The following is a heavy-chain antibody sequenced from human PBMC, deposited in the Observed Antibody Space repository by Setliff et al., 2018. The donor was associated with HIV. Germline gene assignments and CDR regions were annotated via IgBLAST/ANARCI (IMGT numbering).Heavy chain of an antibody. J-gene: IGHJ4*02. V-gene: IGHV4-38-2*01. Sequence: PSETLSLTCAVSNYSISSGYYWGWIRQSPGKGLEWIGSMYHSGSTYSNPSLKSRVTMPIDTSKNQLSLRLRSVTAADTAVYYCASGYNYAYSDYWGQGTLVTVSS. CDR3: ASGYNYAYSDY. D-gene: IGHD5-18*01. CDR2: MYHSGST. CDR1: NYSISSGYY.